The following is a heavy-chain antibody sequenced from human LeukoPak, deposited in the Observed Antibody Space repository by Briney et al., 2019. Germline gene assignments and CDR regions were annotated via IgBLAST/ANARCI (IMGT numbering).Heavy chain of an antibody. J-gene: IGHJ4*02. CDR2: IYHSGST. D-gene: IGHD6-19*01. CDR1: GGSISSGGYS. V-gene: IGHV4-30-2*01. Sequence: TSETLSLTCAVSGGSISSGGYSWSWIRQPPGKGLEWIGYIYHSGSTYYNPSLKSRVTISVDRSKNQFSLKLSSVTAADTAVYYCARNVGWYSHDSWGQGTLVTVSS. CDR3: ARNVGWYSHDS.